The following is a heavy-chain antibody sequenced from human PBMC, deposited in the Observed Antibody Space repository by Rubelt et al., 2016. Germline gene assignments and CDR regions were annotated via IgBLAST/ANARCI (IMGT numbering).Heavy chain of an antibody. CDR3: AQLAEGA. Sequence: GLEWVGRIKHRAESYATEYAASVKGRFIVSRDDSKNSLYLQMSSLKGEDSAIYYCAQLAEGAWGQGTRVIVSS. CDR2: IKHRAESYAT. V-gene: IGHV3-72*01. D-gene: IGHD1-1*01. J-gene: IGHJ5*02.